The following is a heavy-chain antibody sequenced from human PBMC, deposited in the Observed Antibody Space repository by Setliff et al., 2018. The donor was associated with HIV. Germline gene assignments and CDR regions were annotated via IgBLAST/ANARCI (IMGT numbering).Heavy chain of an antibody. Sequence: KPSETLSLTCTVSGGSISSHFWSWIRQSPGEGLEWIGSIYYSGSTTNYNPSLKSRVTISVDTSKNQFSLKLSSLTAADTAVYYCARDRGSSWPLEYYYYYGMDVWGQGTTVTVSS. CDR2: IYYSGST. CDR1: GGSISSHF. D-gene: IGHD6-13*01. CDR3: ARDRGSSWPLEYYYYYGMDV. V-gene: IGHV4-59*11. J-gene: IGHJ6*02.